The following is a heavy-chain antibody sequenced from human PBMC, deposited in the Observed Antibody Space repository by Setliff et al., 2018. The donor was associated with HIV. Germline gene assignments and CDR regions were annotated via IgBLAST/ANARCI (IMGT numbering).Heavy chain of an antibody. J-gene: IGHJ4*02. CDR2: INPANGDT. CDR3: ARKGYDDSGYHYFEN. Sequence: ASVKVSCKTSGYTFTDYFIHWVRQAPGQRLEWMGWINPANGDTGLSQEFRDRVTFTRDTSASTAYMELRSLTSEDMAFYYCARKGYDDSGYHYFENWGQGALVTVSS. D-gene: IGHD3-22*01. CDR1: GYTFTDYF. V-gene: IGHV1-3*03.